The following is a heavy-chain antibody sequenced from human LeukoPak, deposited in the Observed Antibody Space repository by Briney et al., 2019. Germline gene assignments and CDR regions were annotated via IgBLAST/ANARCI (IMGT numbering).Heavy chain of an antibody. V-gene: IGHV3-53*01. CDR2: IYSGGST. Sequence: GGSLRPSCAASGFTVSSNYMSWVRQAPGKGLEWVSVIYSGGSTYYADSVKGRFTISRDNSKNTLYLQMNSLRAEDTAVYYCARGLNFGSYYDYWGQGTLVTVSS. D-gene: IGHD3-3*01. J-gene: IGHJ4*02. CDR3: ARGLNFGSYYDY. CDR1: GFTVSSNY.